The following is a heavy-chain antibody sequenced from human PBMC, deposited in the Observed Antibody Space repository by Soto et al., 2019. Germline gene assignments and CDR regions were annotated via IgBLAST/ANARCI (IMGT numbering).Heavy chain of an antibody. V-gene: IGHV4-30-2*01. CDR2: IYHSGST. J-gene: IGHJ4*02. D-gene: IGHD3-10*01. CDR1: GGSISSSGYS. Sequence: LSLTCAVSGGSISSSGYSWSWIRQPPGKGLEWIGYIYHSGSTYYNPSLKSRVTISVDRSKNQFSLKLSSVTAADTAVYYCARGRYGSGSYFVYSGQGTLVTVFS. CDR3: ARGRYGSGSYFVY.